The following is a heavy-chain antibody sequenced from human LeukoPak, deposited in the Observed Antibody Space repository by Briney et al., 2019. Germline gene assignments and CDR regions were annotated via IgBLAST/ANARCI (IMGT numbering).Heavy chain of an antibody. D-gene: IGHD4-23*01. V-gene: IGHV4-39*07. J-gene: IGHJ4*02. Sequence: SETLSLTCTVSGGSISSSTFYWGWIRQPPGKGLEWIGSIYYSGSTYYNPSLKSRVTISVDTSKNQFSLKLSSVTAADTAVYYCARDGVTPTKVDYWGQGTLVTVSS. CDR3: ARDGVTPTKVDY. CDR1: GGSISSSTFY. CDR2: IYYSGST.